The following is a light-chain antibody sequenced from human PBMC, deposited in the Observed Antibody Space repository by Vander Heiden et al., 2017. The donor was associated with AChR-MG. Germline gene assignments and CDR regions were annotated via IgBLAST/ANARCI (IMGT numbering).Light chain of an antibody. J-gene: IGKJ1*01. Sequence: EIVMTQSPATLSVSPGERATLTCRASQSVSSSLAWYQQKPGQAPRLLIYDASTRDTGIPARFSGSGSGTEFTLTISSLQSEDFAVYYCQQYNNWPRTFGQGTKVEIK. V-gene: IGKV3-15*01. CDR3: QQYNNWPRT. CDR1: QSVSSS. CDR2: DAS.